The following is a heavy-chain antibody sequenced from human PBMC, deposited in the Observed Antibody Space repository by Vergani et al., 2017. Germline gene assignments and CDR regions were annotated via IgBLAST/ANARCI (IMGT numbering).Heavy chain of an antibody. V-gene: IGHV3-72*01. CDR2: TRNKANSYNT. D-gene: IGHD6-13*01. CDR1: GFTFSDHY. Sequence: EVQLVESGGGLVQPGGSLRLSCAVSGFTFSDHYMDWVRQAPGKGLEWVGRTRNKANSYNTEHAASVKGRFTISRDDLKNSLYLKINSLKTEDTAVYYCASSSWPPHDYYGMDVWGQGTTVTVSS. J-gene: IGHJ6*02. CDR3: ASSSWPPHDYYGMDV.